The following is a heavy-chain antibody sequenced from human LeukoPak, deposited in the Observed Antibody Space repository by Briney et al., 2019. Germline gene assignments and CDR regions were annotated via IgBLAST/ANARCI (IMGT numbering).Heavy chain of an antibody. J-gene: IGHJ3*02. Sequence: GGSLRLSCAASGFTFSSYSMNWVRQAPGKGLEWVSYISSSSSTIYYADSVKGRFTISRDNAKNSLYLQMNSLKMDDTALYYCITEGPTYGFHSFDTWGQGTTVTISS. CDR1: GFTFSSYS. CDR2: ISSSSSTI. D-gene: IGHD3-10*01. V-gene: IGHV3-48*01. CDR3: ITEGPTYGFHSFDT.